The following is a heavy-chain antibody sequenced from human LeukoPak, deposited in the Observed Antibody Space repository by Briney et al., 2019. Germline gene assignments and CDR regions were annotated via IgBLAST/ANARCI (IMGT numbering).Heavy chain of an antibody. D-gene: IGHD6-6*01. Sequence: PGGSLRLSCAASGFTFRTYWMSWVRQAPGKGLEWVASINQGGSETYYVESVKGRFTISGDNAMNSFFLQINSLRAEDTAVYYCARLIGDRTIYDYWGQGTLVTVSS. CDR1: GFTFRTYW. J-gene: IGHJ4*02. V-gene: IGHV3-7*01. CDR3: ARLIGDRTIYDY. CDR2: INQGGSET.